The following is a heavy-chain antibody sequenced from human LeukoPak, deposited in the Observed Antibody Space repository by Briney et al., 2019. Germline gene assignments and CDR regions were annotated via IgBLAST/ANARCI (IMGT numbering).Heavy chain of an antibody. D-gene: IGHD4-17*01. J-gene: IGHJ4*02. CDR1: GYTFTSYD. Sequence: GASVKVSCKASGYTFTSYDSNWVRQATGQGLEWMGWMNPNSGNTGYAQKFQGRVTMTRNTSISTAYMELSSLRSEDTAVYYCARGYHDYGDYSTLYYFDYWGQGTLVTVS. CDR3: ARGYHDYGDYSTLYYFDY. V-gene: IGHV1-8*01. CDR2: MNPNSGNT.